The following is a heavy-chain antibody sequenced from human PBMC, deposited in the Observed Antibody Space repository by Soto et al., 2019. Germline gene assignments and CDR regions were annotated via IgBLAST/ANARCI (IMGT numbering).Heavy chain of an antibody. Sequence: QVQLQESGPGLVKPSGTLSLTCAVSGGSISTSNWWSWVRQPPGKGLEWIGEVYRTGSTNYNPSLESRRTIPVAKSKNQFSLKLTSVTAADTAGYYWARARATIAAAAIFDCWGQGTLVTVSS. D-gene: IGHD6-13*01. CDR2: VYRTGST. CDR3: ARARATIAAAAIFDC. CDR1: GGSISTSNW. J-gene: IGHJ4*02. V-gene: IGHV4-4*02.